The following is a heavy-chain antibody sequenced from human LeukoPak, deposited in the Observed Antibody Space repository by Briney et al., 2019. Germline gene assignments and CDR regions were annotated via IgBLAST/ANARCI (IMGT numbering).Heavy chain of an antibody. V-gene: IGHV3-23*01. CDR3: AKNRGHCVDGVCHNYYYMDV. CDR2: VSGSAGRT. Sequence: GRSLRLSCAASGFTFSSFAMTWVRQAPGKGLEWVSTVSGSAGRTDYADSVKGRFTISRDNLKNTLYLQMNGLRAEDTAVYYCAKNRGHCVDGVCHNYYYMDVWGRGTTVTVSS. J-gene: IGHJ6*03. D-gene: IGHD2-8*02. CDR1: GFTFSSFA.